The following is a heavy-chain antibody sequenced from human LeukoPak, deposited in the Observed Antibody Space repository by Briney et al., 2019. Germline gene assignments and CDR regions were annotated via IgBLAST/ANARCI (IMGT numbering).Heavy chain of an antibody. V-gene: IGHV3-23*01. CDR1: GCTFSSYA. CDR3: ASEKDYLPKYYFDY. J-gene: IGHJ4*02. D-gene: IGHD3-16*01. CDR2: ISGSGGST. Sequence: GGSLRLSCAASGCTFSSYAMSWVRQAPGKGLEWVSAISGSGGSTYYADSVKGRFTISRDNSKNTLYLQMNSLRAEDTAVYYCASEKDYLPKYYFDYWGQGTLVTVSS.